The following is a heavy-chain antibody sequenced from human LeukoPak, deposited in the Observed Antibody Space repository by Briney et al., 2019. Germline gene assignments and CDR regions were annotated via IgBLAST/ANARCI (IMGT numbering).Heavy chain of an antibody. Sequence: ASVKVSCKASGYTFTSYGISWVRQAPGQGLEWMGWISAYNGNTNYAQKLQGRVTMTTDTSTSTAYMELRSLRSDDTAVYYCAREYYGSGSYYNVFHYYYMDVWGKGTTVTISS. V-gene: IGHV1-18*01. CDR1: GYTFTSYG. CDR2: ISAYNGNT. J-gene: IGHJ6*03. D-gene: IGHD3-10*01. CDR3: AREYYGSGSYYNVFHYYYMDV.